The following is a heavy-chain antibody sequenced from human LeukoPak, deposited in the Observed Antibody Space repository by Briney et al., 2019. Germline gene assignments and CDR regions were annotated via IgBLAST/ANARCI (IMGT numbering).Heavy chain of an antibody. J-gene: IGHJ4*02. D-gene: IGHD4-17*01. CDR3: ARDKPNGDSYFPF. Sequence: GGSLRLSCAASGFTFSSCWMSWVRQAPGKGLEWVANINQDGSQSDYVDSLKGRFTISRDNAKISVYLQMNSLRAEDTAVYFCARDKPNGDSYFPFWGQGTLVTVSS. CDR1: GFTFSSCW. CDR2: INQDGSQS. V-gene: IGHV3-7*01.